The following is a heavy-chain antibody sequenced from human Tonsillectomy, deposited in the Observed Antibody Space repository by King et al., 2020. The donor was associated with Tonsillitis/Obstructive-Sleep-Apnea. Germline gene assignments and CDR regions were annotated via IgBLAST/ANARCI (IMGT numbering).Heavy chain of an antibody. V-gene: IGHV3-33*01. CDR2: VWYDGSNN. CDR1: GFTFSSYG. Sequence: HVQLVESGGGVVQPGRSLRLSCTASGFTFSSYGMHWVRRAPGKGLEWVAIVWYDGSNNYYADSVKGRFIVSRDNSRNTLYLQMNSLRAEDTAVYYCARDGDYGDYGPWYFDLWGRGSLVTVSA. J-gene: IGHJ2*01. D-gene: IGHD4-17*01. CDR3: ARDGDYGDYGPWYFDL.